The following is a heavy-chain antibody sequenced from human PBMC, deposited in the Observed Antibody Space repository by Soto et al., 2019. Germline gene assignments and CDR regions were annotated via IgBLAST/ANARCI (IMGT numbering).Heavy chain of an antibody. CDR2: IIPILGIA. D-gene: IGHD3-9*01. J-gene: IGHJ6*03. V-gene: IGHV1-69*02. Sequence: GASVKVSCKASGGTFSSYTISWVRQAPGQGLEWMGRIIPILGIANYAQKFQGRVTITADKSTSTAYMELSSLRSEDTAVYYCARGPQNDIAPYYYYYMDVWGKGTTVTVSS. CDR1: GGTFSSYT. CDR3: ARGPQNDIAPYYYYYMDV.